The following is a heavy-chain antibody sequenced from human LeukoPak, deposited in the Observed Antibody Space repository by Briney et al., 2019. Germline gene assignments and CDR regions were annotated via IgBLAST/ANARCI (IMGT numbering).Heavy chain of an antibody. V-gene: IGHV4-34*01. CDR1: GGSFSGYY. CDR2: INHSGST. D-gene: IGHD2-2*02. Sequence: SETLSLTCAVYGGSFSGYYWSWIRQPPGKGLEWIGEINHSGSTNYNPSLKSRVTISVDTSKNQFSLKLSSVTAADTAVYYCARGPYCSSPSCYIGLDPWGQGTLVTVSS. CDR3: ARGPYCSSPSCYIGLDP. J-gene: IGHJ5*02.